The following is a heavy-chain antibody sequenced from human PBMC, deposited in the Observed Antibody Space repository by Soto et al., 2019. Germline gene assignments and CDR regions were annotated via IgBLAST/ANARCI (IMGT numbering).Heavy chain of an antibody. Sequence: GGSLRLSCAASGFDLSDYYMTWIRQAPGKGLEWVSYISSSGTTIYYADSVKGRFTISRDNAKKSLYLQMNSLRAEDTAVYYCARDKIGYCSGGNCYGAFDYWGQGTLVTVSS. CDR1: GFDLSDYY. J-gene: IGHJ4*02. V-gene: IGHV3-11*01. D-gene: IGHD2-15*01. CDR3: ARDKIGYCSGGNCYGAFDY. CDR2: ISSSGTTI.